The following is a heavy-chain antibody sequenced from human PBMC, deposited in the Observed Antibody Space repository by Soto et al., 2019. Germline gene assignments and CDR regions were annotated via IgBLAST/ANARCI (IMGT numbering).Heavy chain of an antibody. J-gene: IGHJ5*02. CDR1: GGSISSGGYY. CDR3: AKDSGYNYGYFRWFDP. D-gene: IGHD5-18*01. Sequence: SETLSLTCTVSGGSISSGGYYWSWIRQHPGKGLEWIGYIFHSGSTNYNPSLRSRVTISVDTSKNQFSLKLSSVTAADTAVYYCAKDSGYNYGYFRWFDPWGQGTLVTVSS. V-gene: IGHV4-31*03. CDR2: IFHSGST.